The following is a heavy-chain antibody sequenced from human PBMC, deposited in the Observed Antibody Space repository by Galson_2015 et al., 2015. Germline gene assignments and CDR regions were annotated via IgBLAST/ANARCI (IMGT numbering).Heavy chain of an antibody. Sequence: SLRLSCAASGFTFSTYWMDWVRQAPGKGLEWVATIKKDGSERYYVDSVKGRFTISRDNAKNSLFLQMNSLRVEDTAVHYCARGWGYLDYWGQGILVTVSS. V-gene: IGHV3-7*01. D-gene: IGHD3-16*01. CDR3: ARGWGYLDY. J-gene: IGHJ4*02. CDR1: GFTFSTYW. CDR2: IKKDGSER.